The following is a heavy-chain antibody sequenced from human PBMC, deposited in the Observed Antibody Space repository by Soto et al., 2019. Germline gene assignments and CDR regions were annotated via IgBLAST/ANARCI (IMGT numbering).Heavy chain of an antibody. Sequence: GGSLRLSCAASVFTFSSYAMSLVRQAPGKGLGCVSAISVSSGSTYYADSVKGRFTISRDNSKNTLYLQMNSLRAEDTAVYYCEKVTRRPGTMEVWGQGTTVTVSS. J-gene: IGHJ6*01. V-gene: IGHV3-23*01. CDR2: ISVSSGST. CDR3: EKVTRRPGTMEV. CDR1: VFTFSSYA.